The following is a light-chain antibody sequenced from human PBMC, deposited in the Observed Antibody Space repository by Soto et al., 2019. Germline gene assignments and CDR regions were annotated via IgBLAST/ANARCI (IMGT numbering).Light chain of an antibody. CDR3: QHYGASPWT. J-gene: IGKJ1*01. Sequence: EIVMTQSPATLSVSPGGRATLSCRASQSVSSNYLAWYQQKPGQAPRLLIYGASSRATGIPDRFSGSGSGTDFTLTISRLEPEDFAVYYCQHYGASPWTFGQGTKVDIK. V-gene: IGKV3-20*01. CDR1: QSVSSNY. CDR2: GAS.